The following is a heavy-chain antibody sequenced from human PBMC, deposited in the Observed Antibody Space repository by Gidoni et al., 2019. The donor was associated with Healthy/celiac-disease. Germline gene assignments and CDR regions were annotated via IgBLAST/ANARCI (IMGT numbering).Heavy chain of an antibody. J-gene: IGHJ5*02. V-gene: IGHV1-2*02. D-gene: IGHD3-10*01. CDR1: GDTFTGYY. CDR3: ARALYGSGSYPFDP. Sequence: QVQLVQSGAEVKQPGASVKVPCKAYGDTFTGYYMHWVRQAPGQGLEWMGWINPNSGGTNYAQKFQGRVTMTRDTSISTAYMELSRLRSDDTAVYYCARALYGSGSYPFDPWGQGTLVTVSS. CDR2: INPNSGGT.